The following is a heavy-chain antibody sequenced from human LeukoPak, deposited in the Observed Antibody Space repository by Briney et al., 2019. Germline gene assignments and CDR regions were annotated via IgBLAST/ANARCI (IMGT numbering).Heavy chain of an antibody. CDR3: ARGKSSPSALDY. CDR2: INPSGGST. V-gene: IGHV1-46*03. D-gene: IGHD6-13*01. J-gene: IGHJ4*02. CDR1: GYTFTNYY. Sequence: ASVKVSCXASGYTFTNYYMHWVRQAHGQGLEWMAIINPSGGSTSYAQKFQGRVTMTRDTSTSTVYMELSSLRSEDTAVYYCARGKSSPSALDYWGQGTLVTVSS.